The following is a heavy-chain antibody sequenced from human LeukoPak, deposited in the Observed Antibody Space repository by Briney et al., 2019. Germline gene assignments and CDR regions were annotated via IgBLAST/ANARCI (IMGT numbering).Heavy chain of an antibody. CDR2: IRIGSSII. CDR3: ARGGGIVGASNRYYYYYMDV. D-gene: IGHD1-26*01. V-gene: IGHV3-48*01. Sequence: SGGSLRLSCAASGFTFSSYSMNWVRQAPGKGLEWVAYIRIGSSIIYYADSVKGRFTISRDNAKNSLYLQMNNLRAGDTALYYCARGGGIVGASNRYYYYYMDVWGKGTTVTISS. CDR1: GFTFSSYS. J-gene: IGHJ6*03.